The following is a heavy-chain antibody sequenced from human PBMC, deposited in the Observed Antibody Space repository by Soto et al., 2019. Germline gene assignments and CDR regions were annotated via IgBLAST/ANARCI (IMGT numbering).Heavy chain of an antibody. Sequence: GGSLRLSCAASGFTFSSYGMHWVRQAPGKGLEWVAVIWYDGSNKYYADSVKGRFTISRDNSMYTLYLQMNSLRAEDTAVYYCARESVAVAGTDFDYWGQGTLVTVSS. J-gene: IGHJ4*02. CDR3: ARESVAVAGTDFDY. V-gene: IGHV3-33*01. CDR2: IWYDGSNK. D-gene: IGHD6-19*01. CDR1: GFTFSSYG.